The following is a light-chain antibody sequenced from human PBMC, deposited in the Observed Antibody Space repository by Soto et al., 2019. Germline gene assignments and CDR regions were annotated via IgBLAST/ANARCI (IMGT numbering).Light chain of an antibody. Sequence: DIQMTQSPSSLSASVGDRVTITCQASQDITNYLNWYQQKPGRAPRLLIYDASNLETGVPSGFNGRGSGTDLTFTITSLQPGDISTYSCQHHQTLPLTFGRGTKVDI. CDR1: QDITNY. J-gene: IGKJ4*01. CDR2: DAS. CDR3: QHHQTLPLT. V-gene: IGKV1-33*01.